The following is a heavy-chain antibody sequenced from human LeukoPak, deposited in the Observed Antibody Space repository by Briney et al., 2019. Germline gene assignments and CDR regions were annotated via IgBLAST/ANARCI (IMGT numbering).Heavy chain of an antibody. Sequence: GGSLRLSCAASGFTVSNNYMSWVRQAPGKGLEWVGRVKSDTDGGTTDYAAPVKGRFTISRDDSKNMVYLQMNSLRTDDTAVYYCTAGTGHSDHDYWGQGTLVTVSS. CDR3: TAGTGHSDHDY. V-gene: IGHV3-15*01. D-gene: IGHD5-12*01. CDR1: GFTVSNNY. J-gene: IGHJ4*02. CDR2: VKSDTDGGTT.